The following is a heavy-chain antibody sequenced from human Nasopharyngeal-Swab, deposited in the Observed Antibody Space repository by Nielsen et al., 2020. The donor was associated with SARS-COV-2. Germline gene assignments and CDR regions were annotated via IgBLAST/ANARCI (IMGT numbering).Heavy chain of an antibody. CDR2: ISGSGDTT. D-gene: IGHD2-21*01. CDR1: GFTFSSYA. V-gene: IGHV3-23*01. CDR3: AKAPYLRGLDV. Sequence: GSLRLSCAASGFTFSSYAMSWVRQAPGKGLEWVSIISGSGDTTYYADSVKDRFTISRDNSKNTLFLQTNSLRVEDTAVYYCAKAPYLRGLDVWGQGTTVTVSS. J-gene: IGHJ6*02.